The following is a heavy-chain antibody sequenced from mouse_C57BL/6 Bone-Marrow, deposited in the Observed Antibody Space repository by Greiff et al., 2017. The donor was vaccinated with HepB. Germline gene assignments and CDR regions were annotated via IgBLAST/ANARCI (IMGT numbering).Heavy chain of an antibody. J-gene: IGHJ2*01. CDR3: PYGYFDY. CDR2: IDPENGDT. CDR1: GFNIKDDY. Sequence: EVQLQQSGAELVRPGASVKLSCTASGFNIKDDYMHWVKQRPEQGLEWIGWIDPENGDTEYASKFQGKATITADTSSNTAYLQLSSLTSEDTAVYYCPYGYFDYWGQGTTLTVSS. V-gene: IGHV14-4*01. D-gene: IGHD1-1*02.